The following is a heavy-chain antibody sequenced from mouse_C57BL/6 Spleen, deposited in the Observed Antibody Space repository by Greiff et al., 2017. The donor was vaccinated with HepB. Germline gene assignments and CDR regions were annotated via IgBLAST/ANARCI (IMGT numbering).Heavy chain of an antibody. J-gene: IGHJ3*01. D-gene: IGHD3-2*02. CDR2: IDPENGDT. V-gene: IGHV14-4*01. CDR1: GFNIKDDY. Sequence: EVQLQQSGAELVRPGASVKLSCTASGFNIKDDYMHWVKQRPEQGLEWIGWIDPENGDTEYASKFQGKATITADTSSNTAYLQLSSLTSEDTAVYYCTTFRECAYWGQGTLVTVSA. CDR3: TTFRECAY.